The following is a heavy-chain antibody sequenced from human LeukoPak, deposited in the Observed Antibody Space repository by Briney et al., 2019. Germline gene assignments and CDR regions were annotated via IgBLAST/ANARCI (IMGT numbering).Heavy chain of an antibody. CDR3: AMIRGSSWDDAFDI. V-gene: IGHV5-51*01. CDR1: GYRFTSYW. Sequence: GESLKISCQGPGYRFTSYWIGWVRQLPGKGLAWMGIIYPGDSDTRYSPSFQGQVTISADKSISTAYLQWSSLKASDTAMYHCAMIRGSSWDDAFDIWGQGAMVSVSS. D-gene: IGHD6-13*01. CDR2: IYPGDSDT. J-gene: IGHJ3*02.